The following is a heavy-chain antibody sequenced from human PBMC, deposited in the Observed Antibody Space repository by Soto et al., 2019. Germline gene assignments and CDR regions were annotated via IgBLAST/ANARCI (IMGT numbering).Heavy chain of an antibody. J-gene: IGHJ5*02. D-gene: IGHD1-26*01. V-gene: IGHV3-30*18. CDR1: GFTFRSYG. CDR2: ISYDGSNK. Sequence: QVQLVESGGGVVQPGRSLRLSCAASGFTFRSYGMHWVRQAPGKGLEWVAVISYDGSNKYYADSVKGRFTISRDNSKNTLYLQMNSLRAEDTAVYYCAKDSSGSYYHWGQGTLVTVSS. CDR3: AKDSSGSYYH.